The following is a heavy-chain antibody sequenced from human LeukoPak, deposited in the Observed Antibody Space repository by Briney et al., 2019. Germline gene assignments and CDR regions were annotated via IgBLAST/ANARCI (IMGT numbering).Heavy chain of an antibody. CDR2: ISSSSNTI. CDR3: ARDRDVLLWFGELSIGKSDAFDI. D-gene: IGHD3-10*01. CDR1: GFTFSSHS. J-gene: IGHJ3*02. V-gene: IGHV3-48*01. Sequence: GGSLRLSCAASGFTFSSHSMNWVRQAPGKGLEWVSYISSSSNTIYYADSVKGRFTISRDNAKNSLYLQMNSLRAEDTAVYYCARDRDVLLWFGELSIGKSDAFDIWGQGTMVTVSS.